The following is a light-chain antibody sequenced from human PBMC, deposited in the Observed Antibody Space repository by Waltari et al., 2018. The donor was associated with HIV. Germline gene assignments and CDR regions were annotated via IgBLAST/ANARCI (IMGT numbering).Light chain of an antibody. CDR1: SSNIGSYT. J-gene: IGLJ1*01. CDR3: AAWDDSLNGYV. Sequence: SGSSSNIGSYTVNWYQQLPGTAPKLLIYRNNQRPSGVPDRFSGSKSGTSASLAISGLQSEDEADYSCAAWDDSLNGYVFGTGTKVTVL. V-gene: IGLV1-44*01. CDR2: RNN.